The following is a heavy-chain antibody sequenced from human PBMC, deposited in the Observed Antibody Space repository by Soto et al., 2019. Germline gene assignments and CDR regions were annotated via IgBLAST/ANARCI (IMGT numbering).Heavy chain of an antibody. CDR3: ARGAQFQYYMDV. CDR2: INSDGSNT. Sequence: GGPLRLSCAASGCTFYNHWMHWVSQAPGKGLVWVSRINSDGSNTNYADSVRGRFTISRDNAKNTVYLQVNTLRVEDTAVYFCARGAQFQYYMDVLGKGTAVTVSS. CDR1: GCTFYNHW. J-gene: IGHJ6*03. V-gene: IGHV3-74*01. D-gene: IGHD4-4*01.